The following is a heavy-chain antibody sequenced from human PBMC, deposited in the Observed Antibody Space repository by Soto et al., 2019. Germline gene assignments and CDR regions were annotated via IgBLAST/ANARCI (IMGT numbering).Heavy chain of an antibody. CDR2: SYHSGST. CDR3: ARGDAGYYGMDV. Sequence: KPSETLSLTCSVSGGSISSGGYFWNWIRQPPGKGLEWIGYSYHSGSTYYNPPLKSRVIISVDRSNNQFSLKLTSVTAADTAVYYCARGDAGYYGMDVWGQGTTVTRLL. J-gene: IGHJ6*02. CDR1: GGSISSGGYF. V-gene: IGHV4-30-2*01.